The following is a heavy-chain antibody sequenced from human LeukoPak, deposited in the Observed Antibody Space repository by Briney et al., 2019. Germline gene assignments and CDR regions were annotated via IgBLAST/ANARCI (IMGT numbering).Heavy chain of an antibody. V-gene: IGHV1-46*01. CDR1: GYTFTSYY. D-gene: IGHD5-18*01. CDR3: ARAGYSYGPHHYGMDV. CDR2: INPSGGST. J-gene: IGHJ6*02. Sequence: ASVKVSCKASGYTFTSYYIHWVRQAPGQGLEWMGIINPSGGSTSYAQKFQGRVTMTRDTSTSTVYMELSSLRSEDTAVYYCARAGYSYGPHHYGMDVWGQGTTVTVSS.